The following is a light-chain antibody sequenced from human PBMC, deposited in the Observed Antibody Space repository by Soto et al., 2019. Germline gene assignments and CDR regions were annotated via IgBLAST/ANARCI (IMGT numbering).Light chain of an antibody. CDR3: QQYGSSPKYT. V-gene: IGKV3-20*01. J-gene: IGKJ2*01. CDR1: LSVSSSY. CDR2: GAS. Sequence: EIVLTQSPGTLSLSPGERATLSCRASLSVSSSYLAWYQQKPGQAPRLLIYGASGRATGIPDRFSGSGSGTDFTLTISRLEPEDFAVYYCQQYGSSPKYTFGQGTKLEIK.